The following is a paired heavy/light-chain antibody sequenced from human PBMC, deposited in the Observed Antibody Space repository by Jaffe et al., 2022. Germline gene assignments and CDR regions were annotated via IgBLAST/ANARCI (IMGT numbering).Light chain of an antibody. V-gene: IGKV3-11*01. CDR3: QQRTNWLFT. CDR1: QSVSSY. Sequence: EIVLTQSPATLSLSPGERATLSCRASQSVSSYLAWYQQKPGQAPRLLIYDASNRATGIPARFSGSGSGTDFTLTISSLEPEDFAFYYCQQRTNWLFTFGPGTKVDIK. CDR2: DAS. J-gene: IGKJ3*01.
Heavy chain of an antibody. V-gene: IGHV5-51*03. CDR3: VRTKGGVGVYFDY. D-gene: IGHD1-26*01. CDR1: AYSFTSYW. Sequence: EVQLVQSGAEVKKPGDSLKISCKNSAYSFTSYWIGWVRQMPGKGLEWMGIIYLGDSDTRYSPSFQGQVTISADKSISTAYLQWSSLKASDTAMYYCVRTKGGVGVYFDYWGQGTLVTVSS. J-gene: IGHJ4*02. CDR2: IYLGDSDT.